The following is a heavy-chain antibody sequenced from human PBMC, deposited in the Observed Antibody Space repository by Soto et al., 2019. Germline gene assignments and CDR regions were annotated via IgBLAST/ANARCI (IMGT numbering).Heavy chain of an antibody. CDR1: GGSISSSHW. V-gene: IGHV4-4*02. D-gene: IGHD3-9*01. CDR2: ISHSGTS. Sequence: QVQLQESGPGLVKPSGTLSLTCAVSGGSISSSHWWTWVRQSPGKGLEYIGEISHSGTSNSNPSLKSRVTLSVDKSKNHFSLTLTSVTAADTAVYHCARVVLTITRGAFDAWGQGILVIVSS. J-gene: IGHJ3*01. CDR3: ARVVLTITRGAFDA.